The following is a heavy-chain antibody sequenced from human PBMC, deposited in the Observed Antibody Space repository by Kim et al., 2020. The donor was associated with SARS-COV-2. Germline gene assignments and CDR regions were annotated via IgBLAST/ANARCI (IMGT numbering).Heavy chain of an antibody. Sequence: SVKVSCKASGGTFSSYAISWVRQAPGQGLEWMGSIIPILGIANYAQKFQGRVTITADKSTSTAYMELSSLRSEDTAVYYCARAPADPIAAAEFDYWGQG. D-gene: IGHD6-13*01. CDR2: IIPILGIA. CDR1: GGTFSSYA. V-gene: IGHV1-69*04. CDR3: ARAPADPIAAAEFDY. J-gene: IGHJ4*02.